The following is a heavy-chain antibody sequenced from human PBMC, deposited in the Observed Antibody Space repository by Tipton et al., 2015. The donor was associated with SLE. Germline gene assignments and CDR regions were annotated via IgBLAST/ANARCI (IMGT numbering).Heavy chain of an antibody. V-gene: IGHV3-11*04. CDR2: ISRGGSSI. D-gene: IGHD4-17*01. J-gene: IGHJ6*02. CDR1: GFTFSDYY. Sequence: SLRLSCAASGFTFSDYYMGWIRQAPGKGLEWVSYISRGGSSIYYADSVKGRFTISRDNAQNSMSLQMNSLRVEDTAIYYCATKEDYGDYIYYGMDVWGQGTTVTVSS. CDR3: ATKEDYGDYIYYGMDV.